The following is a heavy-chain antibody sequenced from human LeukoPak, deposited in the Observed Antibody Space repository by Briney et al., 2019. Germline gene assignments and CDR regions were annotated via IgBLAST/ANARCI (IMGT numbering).Heavy chain of an antibody. J-gene: IGHJ6*04. CDR2: IYHSGST. V-gene: IGHV4-4*02. Sequence: SETLSLTCAASGGSISSSNWWSWVRQPPGKGLEWIGEIYHSGSTNYNPSLKSRVTISVDKSKNQFSLKLSSVTAADTAVYYCARGSLVLDYYYGMDVWGKGTTVTVSS. D-gene: IGHD3-16*02. CDR3: ARGSLVLDYYYGMDV. CDR1: GGSISSSNW.